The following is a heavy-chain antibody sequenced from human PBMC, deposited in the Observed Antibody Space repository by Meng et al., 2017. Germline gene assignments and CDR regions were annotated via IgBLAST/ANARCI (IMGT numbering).Heavy chain of an antibody. CDR3: ARGLGRSNYDILTGYYIHMGFLGY. J-gene: IGHJ4*02. CDR2: MNPNSGNT. V-gene: IGHV1-8*01. Sequence: ASVKVSCKASGYTFTSYDINWVRQATGQGLERMGWMNPNSGNTGYAQKFQGRVTMTRNTSISTAYMELSSLRSEDTAVYYCARGLGRSNYDILTGYYIHMGFLGYWGQGTLVTVSS. CDR1: GYTFTSYD. D-gene: IGHD3-9*01.